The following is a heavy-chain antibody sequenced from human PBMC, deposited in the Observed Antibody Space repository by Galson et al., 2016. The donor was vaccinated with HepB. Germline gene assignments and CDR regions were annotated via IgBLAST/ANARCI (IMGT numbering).Heavy chain of an antibody. Sequence: LRLSCAASGFTFSRYALHWVRQAPGKGLEYVSAISSNGGTTYYADSVKGRFTISRDNFKNTLYPQMSSLRAEDTAVYYCVKDFDYVWGSFRFQTKYYFDYWGQGTLVTVSS. V-gene: IGHV3-64D*06. CDR2: ISSNGGTT. J-gene: IGHJ4*02. D-gene: IGHD3-16*02. CDR3: VKDFDYVWGSFRFQTKYYFDY. CDR1: GFTFSRYA.